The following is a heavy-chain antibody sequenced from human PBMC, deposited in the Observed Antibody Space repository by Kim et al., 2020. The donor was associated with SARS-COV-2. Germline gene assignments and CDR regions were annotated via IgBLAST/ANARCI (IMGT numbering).Heavy chain of an antibody. D-gene: IGHD2-2*01. Sequence: ASVKVSCKASGYTFTGYYMHWVRQAPGQGLEWMGWINPNSGGTNYAQKFQGRVTMTRDTSISTAYMELSRLRSDDTAVYYCARLYCSSTSCYGSGMDVWGQGTTVTVSS. J-gene: IGHJ6*02. V-gene: IGHV1-2*02. CDR3: ARLYCSSTSCYGSGMDV. CDR1: GYTFTGYY. CDR2: INPNSGGT.